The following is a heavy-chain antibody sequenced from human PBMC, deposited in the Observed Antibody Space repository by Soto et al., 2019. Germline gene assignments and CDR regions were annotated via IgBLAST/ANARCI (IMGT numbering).Heavy chain of an antibody. CDR3: ALAPRSGNWFDP. J-gene: IGHJ5*02. Sequence: GGSLRLSCAASGFTFSTYGMHWVRQAPGKGPEWVAVIWYDGSNKYYADSVKGRFTISRDNSNNTLYLQMNSLRAEDTAMYYCALAPRSGNWFDPWGQGTLVTVSS. CDR1: GFTFSTYG. CDR2: IWYDGSNK. V-gene: IGHV3-33*01. D-gene: IGHD6-6*01.